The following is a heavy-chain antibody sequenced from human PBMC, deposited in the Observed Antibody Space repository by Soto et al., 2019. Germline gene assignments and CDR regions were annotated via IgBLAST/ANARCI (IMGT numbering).Heavy chain of an antibody. CDR1: GGSISSGDYY. Sequence: SETLSLTCTVSGGSISSGDYYWSWIRQPPGKGLEWIGYIYYSGTTYSTPSLKTRLTISVDTSKNQFSLDLNAVTAADTAVYYCVRDFGDLHDFWSGSDYWGQGIPVTVSS. CDR3: VRDFGDLHDFWSGSDY. V-gene: IGHV4-30-4*01. CDR2: IYYSGTT. D-gene: IGHD3-3*01. J-gene: IGHJ4*02.